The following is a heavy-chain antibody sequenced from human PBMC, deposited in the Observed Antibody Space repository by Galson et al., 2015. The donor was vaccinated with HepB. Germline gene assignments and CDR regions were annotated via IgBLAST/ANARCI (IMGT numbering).Heavy chain of an antibody. CDR1: GYSFTSYW. V-gene: IGHV5-51*01. D-gene: IGHD3-22*01. J-gene: IGHJ6*02. CDR3: ARTYYYDSSGYYYPHDYYYGMDV. CDR2: IYPGDSDT. Sequence: QSGAEAKKPGESLKISCKGSGYSFTSYWIGWVRQMPGKGLEWMGIIYPGDSDTRYSPSFQGQVTISADKSISTAYLQWSSLKASDTAMYYCARTYYYDSSGYYYPHDYYYGMDVWGQGTTVAVSS.